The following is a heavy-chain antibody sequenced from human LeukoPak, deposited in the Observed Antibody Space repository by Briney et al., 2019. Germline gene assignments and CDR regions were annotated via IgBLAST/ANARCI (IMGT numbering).Heavy chain of an antibody. D-gene: IGHD6-19*01. V-gene: IGHV4-61*08. Sequence: SETLSLTCTVSGGSVSSGDYYWSWIRQPPGKGLEWIGYIYYSGSTNYNPSLKSRVTISVDTSKNQFSLNLSSVTAADTAVYYCARDLRTVAANSHDAFDIWGQGTMVTVSS. CDR1: GGSVSSGDYY. J-gene: IGHJ3*02. CDR3: ARDLRTVAANSHDAFDI. CDR2: IYYSGST.